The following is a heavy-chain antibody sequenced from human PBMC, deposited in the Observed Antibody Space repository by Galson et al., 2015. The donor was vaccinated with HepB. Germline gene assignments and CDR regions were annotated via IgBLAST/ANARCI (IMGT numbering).Heavy chain of an antibody. CDR2: LYSSGAT. Sequence: SLRLSGAASGFTVSNHYMNWVRQAPGKGLEWVSVLYSSGATHYTDSGKGRFTISRDNSKNTVYLQMNSLRVEGTAVYYCARDRGIAADVSSAYYYHGIDVWGQGTTVTVSS. V-gene: IGHV3-53*01. J-gene: IGHJ6*02. CDR1: GFTVSNHY. CDR3: ARDRGIAADVSSAYYYHGIDV. D-gene: IGHD6-13*01.